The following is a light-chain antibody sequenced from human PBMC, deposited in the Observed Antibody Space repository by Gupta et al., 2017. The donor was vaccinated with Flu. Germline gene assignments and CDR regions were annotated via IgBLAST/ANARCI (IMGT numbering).Light chain of an antibody. CDR1: KLGDKY. CDR3: QAWDSSTAVV. J-gene: IGLJ2*01. CDR2: QDS. Sequence: YELTQPPSVSVSPGQTASITCSGDKLGDKYACWYQQKPGQSPVLVIYQDSKRPSGIPERFSGSNSGNTATLTISGTQAMDEADYYCQAWDSSTAVVFGGGTKLTVL. V-gene: IGLV3-1*01.